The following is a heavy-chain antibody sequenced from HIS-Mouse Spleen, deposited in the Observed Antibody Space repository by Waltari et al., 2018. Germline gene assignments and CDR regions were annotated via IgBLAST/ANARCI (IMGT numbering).Heavy chain of an antibody. CDR2: IYYSGST. V-gene: IGHV4-39*07. CDR1: CCSSSSSCYF. CDR3: AREIPYSSSWYDWYFDL. D-gene: IGHD6-13*01. J-gene: IGHJ2*01. Sequence: QLQLQESCPGLVKPSETLSLTCTVSCCSSSSSCYFWGWIRQPPGKGLEWIGSIYYSGSTYYNPSLKSRVTISVDTSKNQFSLKLSSVTAADTAVYYCAREIPYSSSWYDWYFDLWGRGTLVTVSS.